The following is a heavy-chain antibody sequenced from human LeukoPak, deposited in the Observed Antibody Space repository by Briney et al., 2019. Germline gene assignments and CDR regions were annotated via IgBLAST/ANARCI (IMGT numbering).Heavy chain of an antibody. CDR1: GGSISSYY. D-gene: IGHD2-21*02. CDR2: IYYSGST. V-gene: IGHV4-59*01. J-gene: IGHJ4*02. CDR3: ARADAYCGGDCYSN. Sequence: SETLSLTCTVSGGSISSYYWSWIRQPPGKGLEWIGYIYYSGSTNYNPSLKSRVTISVKTSKNQFSLKLSSVTAADTAVYYCARADAYCGGDCYSNWGQGTLVTVSS.